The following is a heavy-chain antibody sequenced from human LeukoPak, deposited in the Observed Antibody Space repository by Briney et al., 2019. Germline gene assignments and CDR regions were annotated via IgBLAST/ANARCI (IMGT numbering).Heavy chain of an antibody. J-gene: IGHJ4*02. D-gene: IGHD3-9*01. CDR2: ISYDGSKQ. Sequence: PGDSLRLSCAASGFTFSSHDMHWVRQAPGKGLEWVAAISYDGSKQLYADSVKGRFTISRDNSKNTLNMQMNSLRDEDTAVYYCAKDGARYLLTYYFEYWGQGTLVTVSS. CDR1: GFTFSSHD. CDR3: AKDGARYLLTYYFEY. V-gene: IGHV3-30*18.